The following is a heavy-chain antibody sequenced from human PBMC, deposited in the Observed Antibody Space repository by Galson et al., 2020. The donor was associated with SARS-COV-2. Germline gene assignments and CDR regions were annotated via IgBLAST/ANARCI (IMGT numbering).Heavy chain of an antibody. Sequence: SVKVSCKASGGTFSSYAISWVRQAPGQGLEWMGGIIPILGIANSAQKCQGRVTITADKSTSTAYMELSSLRSEDTAVYYCARDPRDCSSASCYEEFDYWGQGTRVTGSS. D-gene: IGHD2-2*01. CDR3: ARDPRDCSSASCYEEFDY. CDR2: IIPILGIA. J-gene: IGHJ4*02. V-gene: IGHV1-69*10. CDR1: GGTFSSYA.